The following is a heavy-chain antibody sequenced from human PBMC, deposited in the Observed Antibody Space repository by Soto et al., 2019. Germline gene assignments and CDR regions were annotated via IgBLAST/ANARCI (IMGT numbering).Heavy chain of an antibody. CDR1: GGSFSGHY. J-gene: IGHJ4*02. CDR2: INHRGST. Sequence: QLQLHQWGAGLLKPSETLSLTCAVSGGSFSGHYWGWIRQPPGKGLEWVAAINHRGSTNYNPSLKSRVTISLDMSKSQCALKLDSVTAADTAVYYCARAPSGSGHFDYWGQGTLVTVSS. D-gene: IGHD3-10*01. V-gene: IGHV4-34*01. CDR3: ARAPSGSGHFDY.